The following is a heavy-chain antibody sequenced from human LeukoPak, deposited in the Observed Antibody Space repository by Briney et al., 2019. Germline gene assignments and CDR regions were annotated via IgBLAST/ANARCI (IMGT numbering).Heavy chain of an antibody. CDR3: ARRRWSSSSVIGY. J-gene: IGHJ4*02. CDR1: GRSLSGYY. V-gene: IGHV4-34*01. Sequence: PSETLSLICGVNGRSLSGYYWIWIRQTPTQELEWIGEINHSGSTNYNPSLKSRVTISVDTAKNQFYLSLTSLTAADTAVYYCARRRWSSSSVIGYWGRGTRVTVSP. D-gene: IGHD6-6*01. CDR2: INHSGST.